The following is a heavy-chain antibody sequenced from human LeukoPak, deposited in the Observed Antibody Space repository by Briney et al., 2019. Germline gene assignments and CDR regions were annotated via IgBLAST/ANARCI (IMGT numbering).Heavy chain of an antibody. Sequence: PSQTPSPTCTVSGGSISTYYRSSIRQAAGKRRGWIGRIYVDGSTNYTPSLKSRVTMSVDTSKNQFSLNLSSVTAADTAVYYCARGGVGSGKFDYWGQGTLVTVSS. J-gene: IGHJ4*02. D-gene: IGHD3-10*01. CDR1: GGSISTYY. V-gene: IGHV4-4*07. CDR3: ARGGVGSGKFDY. CDR2: IYVDGST.